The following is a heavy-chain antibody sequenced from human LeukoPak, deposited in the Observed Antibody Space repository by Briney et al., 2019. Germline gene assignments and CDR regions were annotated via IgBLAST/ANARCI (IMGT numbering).Heavy chain of an antibody. J-gene: IGHJ4*02. CDR2: INPNSGGT. Sequence: ASVKVSCKASGYTFTSYGISWVRQAPGQGLEWMGWINPNSGGTNYAQKFQGRVTMTRDTSISTAYMELSRLRSDDTAVYYCASLYGDYVDHFDCWGQGTLVTVSS. D-gene: IGHD4-17*01. CDR3: ASLYGDYVDHFDC. V-gene: IGHV1-2*02. CDR1: GYTFTSYG.